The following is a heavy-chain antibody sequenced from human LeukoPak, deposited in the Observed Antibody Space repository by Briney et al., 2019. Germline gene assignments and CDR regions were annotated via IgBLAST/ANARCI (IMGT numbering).Heavy chain of an antibody. D-gene: IGHD5-12*01. V-gene: IGHV1-18*01. CDR3: AGEIVATIGRDAFDI. CDR1: GYTFTSYG. Sequence: GASVKVSCKASGYTFTSYGISWARQAPGQGLEWMGWISAYNGNTNYAQKLQGRVTMTTDTSTSTAYMELRSLRSDDTAVYYCAGEIVATIGRDAFDIWGQGTMVTVSS. CDR2: ISAYNGNT. J-gene: IGHJ3*02.